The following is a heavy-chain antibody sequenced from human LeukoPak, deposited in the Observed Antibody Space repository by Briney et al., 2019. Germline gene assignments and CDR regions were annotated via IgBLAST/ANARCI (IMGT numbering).Heavy chain of an antibody. CDR3: AAESSGSYYAGAMDV. D-gene: IGHD1-26*01. Sequence: SVKVSCKASGFTFTSTAMQWVRQARGQRLEWIGWIVVGSGNTNYAQKFQERVTITRDMSTSTAYMELSSLRSEDTAVYYCAAESSGSYYAGAMDVWGKGTTVTVSS. V-gene: IGHV1-58*02. CDR1: GFTFTSTA. J-gene: IGHJ6*03. CDR2: IVVGSGNT.